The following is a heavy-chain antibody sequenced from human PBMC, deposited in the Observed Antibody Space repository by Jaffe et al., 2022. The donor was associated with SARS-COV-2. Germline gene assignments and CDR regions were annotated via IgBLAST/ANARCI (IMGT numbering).Heavy chain of an antibody. D-gene: IGHD2-2*01. CDR3: ARESPYCSSTSCSGADYYYGMDV. CDR2: IYYSGST. V-gene: IGHV4-30-4*01. J-gene: IGHJ6*02. CDR1: GGSISSGDYY. Sequence: QVQLQESGPGLVKPSQTLSLTCTVSGGSISSGDYYWSWIRQPPGKGLEWIGYIYYSGSTYYNPSLKSRVTISVDTSKNQFSLKLSSVTAADTAVYYCARESPYCSSTSCSGADYYYGMDVWGQGTTVTVSS.